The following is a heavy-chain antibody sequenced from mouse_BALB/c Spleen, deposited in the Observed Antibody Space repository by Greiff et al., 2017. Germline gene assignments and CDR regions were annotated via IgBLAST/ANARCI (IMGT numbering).Heavy chain of an antibody. Sequence: VQLQESGPDLVAPSQSLSITCTVSGFSLTSYGVHWVRQPPGKGLEWLVVIWSDGSTTYNSALKSRLSISKDNSKSQVFLKMNSLQTDDTAMYYCARHAELGYYAMDYWGQGTSVTVSS. J-gene: IGHJ4*01. D-gene: IGHD4-1*01. CDR2: IWSDGST. CDR1: GFSLTSYG. V-gene: IGHV2-6-2*01. CDR3: ARHAELGYYAMDY.